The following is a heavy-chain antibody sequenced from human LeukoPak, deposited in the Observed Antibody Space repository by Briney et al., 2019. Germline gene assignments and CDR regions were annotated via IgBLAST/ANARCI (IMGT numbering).Heavy chain of an antibody. CDR3: AKDYVLYCTSTSCYNDAFDI. Sequence: GSLRLSCAASGFTFSSYGIHWVRQAPGKGLEWVAFIRYDGSNQYYADSVKGRFTISRDNSKNTLSLQMNSLRAEDTAVYYCAKDYVLYCTSTSCYNDAFDIWGQGTMVTVSS. D-gene: IGHD2-2*02. CDR2: IRYDGSNQ. J-gene: IGHJ3*02. CDR1: GFTFSSYG. V-gene: IGHV3-30*02.